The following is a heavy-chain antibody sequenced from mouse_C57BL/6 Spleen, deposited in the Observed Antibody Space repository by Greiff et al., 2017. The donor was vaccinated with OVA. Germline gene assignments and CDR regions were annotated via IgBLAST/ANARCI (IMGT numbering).Heavy chain of an antibody. CDR1: GYTFTSYW. Sequence: QQSCKASGYTFTSYWMHWVKQRPIQGLEWIGNIDPSDSETHYNQKFKDTATLTVDKSSSTAYMQLSSLTSEDSAVYYCARGGYDGYYQSWFAYWGQGTLVTVSA. V-gene: IGHV1-52*01. D-gene: IGHD2-3*01. J-gene: IGHJ3*01. CDR3: ARGGYDGYYQSWFAY. CDR2: IDPSDSET.